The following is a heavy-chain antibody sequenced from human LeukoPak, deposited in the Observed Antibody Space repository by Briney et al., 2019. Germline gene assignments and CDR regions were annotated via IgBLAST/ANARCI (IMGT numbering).Heavy chain of an antibody. Sequence: GRSLRLSCAASGFTFSSYGMHWVRQAPGKGLEWVAVIWYDGSNKYYADSVKGRFTISRDNSKNTLYLQMNSLRAEDTAVYYCAKDLIGSPRSFDYWGQGTLVTVSS. CDR3: AKDLIGSPRSFDY. CDR1: GFTFSSYG. V-gene: IGHV3-33*06. D-gene: IGHD1-26*01. CDR2: IWYDGSNK. J-gene: IGHJ4*02.